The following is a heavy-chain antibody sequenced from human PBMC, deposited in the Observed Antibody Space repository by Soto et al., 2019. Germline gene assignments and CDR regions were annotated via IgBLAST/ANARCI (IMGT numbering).Heavy chain of an antibody. J-gene: IGHJ4*02. CDR1: GFTFSSYW. D-gene: IGHD1-26*01. CDR2: IKQDGSEK. Sequence: PGGSLRLSCAASGFTFSSYWMSWVRQAPGKGLEWVANIKQDGSEKYYVDSVKGRFTISRDNAKNSLYLQMNSLRAEDTAVYYCARVPEGATHYGYYFDYWGQGTLVTVSS. V-gene: IGHV3-7*05. CDR3: ARVPEGATHYGYYFDY.